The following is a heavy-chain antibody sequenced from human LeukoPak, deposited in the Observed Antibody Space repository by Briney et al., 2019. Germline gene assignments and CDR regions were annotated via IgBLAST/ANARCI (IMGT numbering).Heavy chain of an antibody. CDR2: ISGSGGST. CDR1: GFTFSSYA. J-gene: IGHJ5*02. CDR3: AKSRINVLLWFGESSEFDP. D-gene: IGHD3-10*01. V-gene: IGHV3-23*01. Sequence: GGSLRLSCAASGFTFSSYAMSWVRQAPEKGLEWVSAISGSGGSTYYADSVKGRFTISRDNSKNTLYLQMNSLRAEDTAVYYCAKSRINVLLWFGESSEFDPWGQGTLVTVSS.